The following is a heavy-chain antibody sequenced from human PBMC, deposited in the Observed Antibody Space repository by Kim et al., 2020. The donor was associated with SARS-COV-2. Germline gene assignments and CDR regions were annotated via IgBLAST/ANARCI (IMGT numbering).Heavy chain of an antibody. CDR1: GDTFSSYA. CDR2: IIPILGIA. D-gene: IGHD5-18*01. CDR3: ASFRGYGYELTDYYYYGMDV. J-gene: IGHJ6*02. Sequence: SVKVSCKASGDTFSSYAISWVRQAPGQGLEWMGRIIPILGIANYAQKFQGRVTITADKSTSTAYMELSSLRSEDTAVYYCASFRGYGYELTDYYYYGMDVWGQGTTVTVSS. V-gene: IGHV1-69*04.